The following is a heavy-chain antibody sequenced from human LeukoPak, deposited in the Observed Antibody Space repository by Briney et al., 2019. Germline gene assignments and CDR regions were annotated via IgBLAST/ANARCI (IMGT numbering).Heavy chain of an antibody. CDR3: ARGEYESDY. Sequence: HPGGSLRLSCAASGFTFSSYGMHWVRQAPGKGLEWVAVISYDGSNKYYADSVKGRFTISRDNAKNSLYLQMNSLRAEDTAVYYCARGEYESDYWGQGTLVTVSS. V-gene: IGHV3-30*03. J-gene: IGHJ4*02. D-gene: IGHD2/OR15-2a*01. CDR2: ISYDGSNK. CDR1: GFTFSSYG.